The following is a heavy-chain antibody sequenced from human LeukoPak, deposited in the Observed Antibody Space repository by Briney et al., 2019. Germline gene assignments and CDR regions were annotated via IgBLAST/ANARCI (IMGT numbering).Heavy chain of an antibody. V-gene: IGHV4-39*07. CDR2: IYYSGSI. J-gene: IGHJ6*03. D-gene: IGHD1-1*01. CDR1: GGSISSSSYY. CDR3: ARVVHYYYYYYMDV. Sequence: PSETLSLTCTVSGGSISSSSYYWGWIRQPPGKGLEWIGSIYYSGSIYYNPSLKSRVTISVDTSKNQFSLKLSSVTAADTAVYYCARVVHYYYYYYMDVWGKGTTVTVSS.